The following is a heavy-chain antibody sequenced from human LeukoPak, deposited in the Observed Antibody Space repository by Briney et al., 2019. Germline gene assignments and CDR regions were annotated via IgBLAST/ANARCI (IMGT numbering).Heavy chain of an antibody. D-gene: IGHD3-22*01. Sequence: GGSLRLSCAASGFTFSSYGMHWVRQAPGKGLEWVAVISYDGSNKYYADSVKGRFTISRDNSKNTLYLQMNSLRAEDTAVYNCAKVMLFRPYYYDSSGSDFDYWGQGTLVTVSS. J-gene: IGHJ4*02. CDR2: ISYDGSNK. CDR3: AKVMLFRPYYYDSSGSDFDY. CDR1: GFTFSSYG. V-gene: IGHV3-30*18.